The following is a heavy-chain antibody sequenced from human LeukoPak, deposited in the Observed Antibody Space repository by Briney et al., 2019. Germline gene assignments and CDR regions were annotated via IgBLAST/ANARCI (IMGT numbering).Heavy chain of an antibody. CDR1: GFTFSSYA. V-gene: IGHV3-23*01. J-gene: IGHJ5*02. CDR3: AKGGLVHRFDP. Sequence: GGSLRLSCAASGFTFSSYAMSWVRQAPGKGLEWVSGISDSGDNTYYADSVKGRFTISRDNSKNTLYLQMNSLRADDTAVYYCAKGGLVHRFDPWGQGTLVTVSS. CDR2: ISDSGDNT.